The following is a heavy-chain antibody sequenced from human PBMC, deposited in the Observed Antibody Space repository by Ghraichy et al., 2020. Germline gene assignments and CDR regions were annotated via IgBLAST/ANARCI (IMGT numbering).Heavy chain of an antibody. D-gene: IGHD3-3*01. CDR1: GGSFSGYY. J-gene: IGHJ4*02. CDR3: ARGSRTIFGVVPFPFFDY. CDR2: INHSGST. V-gene: IGHV4-34*01. Sequence: TLSLTCAVYGGSFSGYYWSWIRQPPGKGLEWIGEINHSGSTNYNPSLKSRVTISVDTSKNQFSLKLSSVTAADTAVYYCARGSRTIFGVVPFPFFDYWGQGTLVTVSS.